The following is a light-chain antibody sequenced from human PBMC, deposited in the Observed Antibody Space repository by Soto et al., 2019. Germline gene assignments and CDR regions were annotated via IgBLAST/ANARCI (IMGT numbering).Light chain of an antibody. J-gene: IGKJ4*01. V-gene: IGKV3D-15*01. CDR1: QSVSSN. CDR2: DIS. CDR3: QQYNSWPLT. Sequence: TVLTQSPATLSVSPGERATLSCRASQSVSSNLAWYQQKPGQPPRLLIYDISTRATGIPTRFSGSGSGTEFTLTISSLQSEDFAVYYCQQYNSWPLTFGGGPHVEI.